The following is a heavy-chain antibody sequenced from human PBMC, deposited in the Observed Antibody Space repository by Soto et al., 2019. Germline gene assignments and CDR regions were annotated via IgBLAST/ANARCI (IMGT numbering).Heavy chain of an antibody. V-gene: IGHV3-33*01. D-gene: IGHD2-2*01. J-gene: IGHJ4*02. Sequence: GGSLRLSCAASGFTFSSYGMHWVRQAPGKGLEWVAVIWYDGSNKYYADSVKGRFTISRDNSKNTLYLQMNSLRAEDTAVYYCARVSFCSSTSCQYYFDFWGQGTLVTVSS. CDR3: ARVSFCSSTSCQYYFDF. CDR2: IWYDGSNK. CDR1: GFTFSSYG.